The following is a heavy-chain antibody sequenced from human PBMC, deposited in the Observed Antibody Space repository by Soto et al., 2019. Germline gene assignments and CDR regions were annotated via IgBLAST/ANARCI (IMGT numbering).Heavy chain of an antibody. V-gene: IGHV4-39*01. J-gene: IGHJ4*02. D-gene: IGHD2-15*01. Sequence: PSETLSLTCTVSGGSISSSSYYWGWIRQPPGKGLEWIGSIYYSGSTYYNPSLKSRVTISVDTSKNQFSLKLSSVTAADTAVYYCARHLVVTHPYDYWGQGTLVTVS. CDR3: ARHLVVTHPYDY. CDR1: GGSISSSSYY. CDR2: IYYSGST.